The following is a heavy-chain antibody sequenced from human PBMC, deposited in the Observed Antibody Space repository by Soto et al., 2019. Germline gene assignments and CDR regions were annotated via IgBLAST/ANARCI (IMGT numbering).Heavy chain of an antibody. V-gene: IGHV4-34*01. Sequence: SSETLSLTCAVYGGSFSGYYWSWIRQPPGKGLEWIVEINHSGSTNYNPSLKSRVTISVDTSKNQFSLKLSSVTAADTAVYYCARAYYGSGSYHYYYYYMDVWGKGTTVTVSS. CDR3: ARAYYGSGSYHYYYYYMDV. D-gene: IGHD3-10*01. CDR1: GGSFSGYY. CDR2: INHSGST. J-gene: IGHJ6*03.